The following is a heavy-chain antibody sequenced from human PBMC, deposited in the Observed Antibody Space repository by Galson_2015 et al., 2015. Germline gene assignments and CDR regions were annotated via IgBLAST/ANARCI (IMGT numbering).Heavy chain of an antibody. CDR1: GASIISGDSQ. CDR3: ARGNWFGELVFDY. Sequence: SLTCTVSGASIISGDSQWSWIRQPPGRGLEWIGFVTNSGSTYHKPSLGSRISISVDTSENQFSLRLSSVTAADTAVYYCARGNWFGELVFDYWGQGALVTVSS. J-gene: IGHJ4*02. D-gene: IGHD3-10*01. CDR2: VTNSGST. V-gene: IGHV4-30-4*01.